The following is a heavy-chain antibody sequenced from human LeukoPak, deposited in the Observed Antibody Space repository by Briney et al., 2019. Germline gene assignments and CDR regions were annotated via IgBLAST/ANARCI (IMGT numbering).Heavy chain of an antibody. Sequence: GGSLRLSCTASGFSFSGHWMHWARQLPGKGLVWVSRISPTGSTTSYADSVKGRFTVSRDNSKNTLYLQVNNLRAEDTAVYYCARGPNSNWSGLDFWGQGTLLTVSS. V-gene: IGHV3-74*01. CDR3: ARGPNSNWSGLDF. CDR2: ISPTGSTT. J-gene: IGHJ4*02. CDR1: GFSFSGHW. D-gene: IGHD6-6*01.